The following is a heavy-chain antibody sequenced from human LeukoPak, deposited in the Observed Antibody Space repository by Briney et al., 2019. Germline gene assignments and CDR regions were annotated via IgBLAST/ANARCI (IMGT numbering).Heavy chain of an antibody. CDR1: GFTFSSYG. CDR3: AKGMTTVTTFDY. J-gene: IGHJ4*02. V-gene: IGHV3-33*06. Sequence: PGGSLRLSCAASGFTFSSYGMHWVRQAPGKGLEWVAVIWYDGSNRYYADSVKGRFTISRDNSKNTLYLQMNSLRAEDTAVCYCAKGMTTVTTFDYWGQGTLVTVSS. CDR2: IWYDGSNR. D-gene: IGHD4-17*01.